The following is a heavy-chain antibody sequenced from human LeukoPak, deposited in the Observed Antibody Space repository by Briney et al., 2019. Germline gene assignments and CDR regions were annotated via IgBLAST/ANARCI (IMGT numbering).Heavy chain of an antibody. CDR2: ISSNGGST. J-gene: IGHJ4*02. CDR1: GFTFSSYA. D-gene: IGHD2-21*02. CDR3: ARDAWKYCGGDCYVDY. V-gene: IGHV3-64*01. Sequence: GGSLRLSCAASGFTFSSYAMHWVRQAPGKGLEYVSAISSNGGSTYYANSVKGRFTISRDNSKNTLYLQMGSLRAEDMAVYYCARDAWKYCGGDCYVDYWGQGTLVTVSS.